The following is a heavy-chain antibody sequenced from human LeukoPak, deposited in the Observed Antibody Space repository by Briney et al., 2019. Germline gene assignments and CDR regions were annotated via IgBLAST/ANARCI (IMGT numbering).Heavy chain of an antibody. J-gene: IGHJ6*03. CDR2: IYYSGST. V-gene: IGHV4-59*08. D-gene: IGHD2-2*01. CDR1: GGSISSYY. Sequence: SETLSLTCTVSGGSISSYYWSWIRQPPGKGLEWIGYIYYSGSTNYNPSLKSRVTISVDTFKNQFSLKLSSVTAADTAVYYCVRSSTSGYYYYYYMDVWGKGTTVTVSS. CDR3: VRSSTSGYYYYYYMDV.